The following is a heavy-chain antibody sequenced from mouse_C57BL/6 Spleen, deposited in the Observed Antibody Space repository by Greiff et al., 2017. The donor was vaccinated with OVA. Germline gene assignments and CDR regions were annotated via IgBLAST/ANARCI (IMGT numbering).Heavy chain of an antibody. CDR1: GFTFSSYA. J-gene: IGHJ1*03. V-gene: IGHV5-4*01. D-gene: IGHD2-1*01. CDR3: ARDRGNYEDWYFDV. Sequence: EVQVVESGGGLVKPGGSLKLSCAASGFTFSSYAMSWVRQTPEKRLEWVATISDGGSYTYYPDNVKGRFTISRDNAKNNLYLQMSHLKSEDTAMYYCARDRGNYEDWYFDVWGTGTTVTVSS. CDR2: ISDGGSYT.